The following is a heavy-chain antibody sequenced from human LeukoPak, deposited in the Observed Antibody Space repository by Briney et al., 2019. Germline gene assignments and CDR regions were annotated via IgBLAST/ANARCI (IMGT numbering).Heavy chain of an antibody. J-gene: IGHJ6*02. CDR3: ASEQTYSSSWYNRDNYYYYYGMDV. Sequence: GGSLRLSCAASGFTFGSYGMHWVRQAPGKGLEWVAVIWYDGSNKYYADSAKGRFTISRDNSKNTLYLQMNSLRAEDTAVYYCASEQTYSSSWYNRDNYYYYYGMDVWGQGTTVTVSS. D-gene: IGHD6-13*01. CDR1: GFTFGSYG. CDR2: IWYDGSNK. V-gene: IGHV3-33*01.